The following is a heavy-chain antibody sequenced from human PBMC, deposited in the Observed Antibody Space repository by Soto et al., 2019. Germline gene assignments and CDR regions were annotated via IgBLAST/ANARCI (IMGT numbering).Heavy chain of an antibody. J-gene: IGHJ4*02. CDR1: GFPFSGYA. V-gene: IGHV3-23*01. CDR3: AKSLSASPNYFFDY. Sequence: EMQLLVSGGGLVQPGGSLRLSCAASGFPFSGYAMSWVRQAPGKGLEWVSGISGSGGLTYYADSVKGRFTISRDNSKNTLYLQMNSLIADDTAVYYCAKSLSASPNYFFDYWGQGTLVSVSS. CDR2: ISGSGGLT.